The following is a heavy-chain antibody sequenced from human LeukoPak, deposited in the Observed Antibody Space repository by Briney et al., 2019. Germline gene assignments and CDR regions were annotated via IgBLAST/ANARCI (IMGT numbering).Heavy chain of an antibody. J-gene: IGHJ6*03. D-gene: IGHD3-10*01. V-gene: IGHV1-69*05. CDR2: IIPIFGTA. CDR3: ASAGSGSYLNYYYYYMDV. CDR1: GGTFSSYA. Sequence: SVKVSCKASGGTFSSYAISWVRQAPGQGLEWMGRIIPIFGTANYAQKFQGRVTITTDESTSTAYMELSSLRSEDTAVYYCASAGSGSYLNYYYYYMDVWGKGTTVTVSS.